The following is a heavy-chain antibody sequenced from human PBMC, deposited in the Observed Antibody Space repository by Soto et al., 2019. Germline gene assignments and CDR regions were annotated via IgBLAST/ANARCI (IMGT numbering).Heavy chain of an antibody. CDR1: GFTFSRYV. Sequence: EVQLLESGGGLVQPGGSLRLSCAASGFTFSRYVMTWVRQAPGKGLEWVSGISGSGGSTYYADSVKGRFTISRDNSKNTLYLRMNSLRGEDTALYYCAKDGDVWGQGTTVTVSS. CDR2: ISGSGGST. V-gene: IGHV3-23*01. CDR3: AKDGDV. J-gene: IGHJ6*02.